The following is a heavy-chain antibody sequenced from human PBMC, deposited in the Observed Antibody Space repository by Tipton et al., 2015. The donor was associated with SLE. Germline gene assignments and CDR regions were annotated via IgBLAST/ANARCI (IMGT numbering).Heavy chain of an antibody. D-gene: IGHD1-26*01. J-gene: IGHJ4*01. CDR3: ARSWSGRWEFDY. V-gene: IGHV4-38-2*02. Sequence: TLSLTCIVPDDSVSSAYYWAWIRQPRGKGLQWIACIYRTGTTYVNPSLKSRVSMSMDTSNNRFSLTMTSLTVADTAVYYCARSWSGRWEFDYWGPGTLVTVSS. CDR2: IYRTGTT. CDR1: DDSVSSAYY.